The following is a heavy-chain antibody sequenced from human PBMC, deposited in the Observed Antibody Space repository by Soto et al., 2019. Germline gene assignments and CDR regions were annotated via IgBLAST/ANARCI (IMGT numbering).Heavy chain of an antibody. CDR3: ASYRGALYFES. J-gene: IGHJ4*02. CDR2: VFYGGT. D-gene: IGHD3-16*01. CDR1: GRYMSSNY. V-gene: IGHV4-59*01. Sequence: PSETLSLTYSVSGRYMSSNYWSLIRQSPDKGLEWLGYVFYGGTDYNPSLGGRVSMSVETSKSQFSLKLTSVTVADTAVYYCASYRGALYFESWGPGILVTVSS.